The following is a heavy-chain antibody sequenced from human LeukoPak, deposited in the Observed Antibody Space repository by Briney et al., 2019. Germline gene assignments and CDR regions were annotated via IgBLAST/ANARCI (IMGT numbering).Heavy chain of an antibody. CDR3: ARLLGPQTGPSVILYWYFDL. V-gene: IGHV4-39*01. Sequence: SETLSLTCSVSGGSIISKTSYWGWIRQPPGKGLEWIGCMDYSESSYYNPSRKSRVTVSVDTPKNQFSLKLSSVTASDTAVYYCARLLGPQTGPSVILYWYFDLWGRGTLVTVSS. J-gene: IGHJ2*01. D-gene: IGHD7-27*01. CDR2: MDYSESS. CDR1: GGSIISKTSY.